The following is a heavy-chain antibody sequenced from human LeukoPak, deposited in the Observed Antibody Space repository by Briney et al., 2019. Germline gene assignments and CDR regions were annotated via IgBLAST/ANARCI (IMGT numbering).Heavy chain of an antibody. CDR2: INAYNGHT. D-gene: IGHD2/OR15-2a*01. Sequence: ASVKVSCKSSGYTFTSYGIIWVRQAPGQGLEWVGWINAYNGHTNYVQNLQGRATMTTDTSTSTAYMELRSLRSDDTAVYYCARGEYNYFDYWGQGTLVTVSS. V-gene: IGHV1-18*01. J-gene: IGHJ4*02. CDR3: ARGEYNYFDY. CDR1: GYTFTSYG.